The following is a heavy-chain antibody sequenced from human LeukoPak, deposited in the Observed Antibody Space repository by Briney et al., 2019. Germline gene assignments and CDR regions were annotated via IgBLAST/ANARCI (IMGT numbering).Heavy chain of an antibody. Sequence: PGGTLRLSCEASKFTFSNYWMSWVRQAPGKGLEWVANIKDDGSQKNYVDSVRGQFTISRDNAKASLFLQMNSLSSEDTAVYYCARRNAGTWWSFDSWGQGTLVTVSS. CDR3: ARRNAGTWWSFDS. CDR1: KFTFSNYW. D-gene: IGHD2-15*01. V-gene: IGHV3-7*01. CDR2: IKDDGSQK. J-gene: IGHJ4*02.